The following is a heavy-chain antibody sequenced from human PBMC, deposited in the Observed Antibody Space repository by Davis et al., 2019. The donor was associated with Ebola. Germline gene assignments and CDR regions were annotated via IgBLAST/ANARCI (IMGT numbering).Heavy chain of an antibody. CDR1: GFTFSDYY. CDR2: ISSTGSSI. Sequence: GGSLRLSCAASGFTFSDYYMHWIRQPPGKGLEWVSYISSTGSSIYYADSVKGRVTISRDNAKNSLYLQMNSLRAEDTAMYYCTRETGGSPDYWGQGTLVTVSS. V-gene: IGHV3-11*01. J-gene: IGHJ4*02. D-gene: IGHD1-26*01. CDR3: TRETGGSPDY.